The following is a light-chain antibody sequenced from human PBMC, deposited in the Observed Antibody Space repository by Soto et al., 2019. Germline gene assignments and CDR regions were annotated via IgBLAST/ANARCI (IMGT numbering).Light chain of an antibody. CDR3: QHYDNSPPFT. Sequence: EIVLTQSPGTLSLSPGERATLSCRASQSLSKSHLAWYQQKPGQSPRLLIYDASSRATGIADRFSGSGSGTDFTLTISRLEPEDFAVYFCQHYDNSPPFTFGPGTKLEIK. J-gene: IGKJ2*01. CDR1: QSLSKSH. CDR2: DAS. V-gene: IGKV3-20*01.